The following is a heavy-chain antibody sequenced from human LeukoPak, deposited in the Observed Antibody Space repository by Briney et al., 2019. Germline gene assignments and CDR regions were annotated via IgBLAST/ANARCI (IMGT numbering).Heavy chain of an antibody. CDR3: ARGRPNRQQLVWFDP. J-gene: IGHJ5*02. Sequence: SETLSLTCAVYGGSFSGYYWSWIRQPPGKGLEWIGEINHSGSTDYNPSLKSRATISVDTSKNQFSLKLSSVTAADTAVYYCARGRPNRQQLVWFDPWGQGTLVTVSS. V-gene: IGHV4-34*01. CDR2: INHSGST. CDR1: GGSFSGYY. D-gene: IGHD6-13*01.